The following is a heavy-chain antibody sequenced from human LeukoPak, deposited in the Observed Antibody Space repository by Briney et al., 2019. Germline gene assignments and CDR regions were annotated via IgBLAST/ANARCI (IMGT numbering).Heavy chain of an antibody. CDR2: MNPKSGNT. CDR3: ARGNYGGVLFYYSTMDV. J-gene: IGHJ6*03. D-gene: IGHD3-10*01. Sequence: GASVKVSCKASGYTFTSYDINWVRQATGQGLEWMGLMNPKSGNTGYAEKFQGRVTISRNTSITTAYMELSSLTSEETAVYYCARGNYGGVLFYYSTMDVWGKGTTVTVSS. CDR1: GYTFTSYD. V-gene: IGHV1-8*03.